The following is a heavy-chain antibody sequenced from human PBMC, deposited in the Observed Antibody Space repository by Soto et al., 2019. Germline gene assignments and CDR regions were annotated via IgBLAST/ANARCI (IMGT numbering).Heavy chain of an antibody. J-gene: IGHJ5*02. Sequence: QVQLQESGPGLVKPSQTLSLTCTVSGGSISSGDYYWSWIRQPPGKGLEWIGYIYHSGSTYYNPSLKIRVTISGDPSKHQFSLKLSSVTAADTAVYYCARERPDGARLAPWGQGTLVTVSS. V-gene: IGHV4-30-4*01. CDR2: IYHSGST. CDR3: ARERPDGARLAP. D-gene: IGHD6-6*01. CDR1: GGSISSGDYY.